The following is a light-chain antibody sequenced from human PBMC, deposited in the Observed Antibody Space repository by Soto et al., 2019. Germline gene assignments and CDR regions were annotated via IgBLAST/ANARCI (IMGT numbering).Light chain of an antibody. CDR2: AAS. CDR1: QGISNY. Sequence: DIQMTQSPSSLSASVGDRVTITCRASQGISNYLTWYQQKPGKVPKLLIYAASTLQSGVPSRFSGSGSGTLFTLTIRSLHPEDVATYYCQKYNGAPWTFGRGTKVEIK. J-gene: IGKJ1*01. CDR3: QKYNGAPWT. V-gene: IGKV1-27*01.